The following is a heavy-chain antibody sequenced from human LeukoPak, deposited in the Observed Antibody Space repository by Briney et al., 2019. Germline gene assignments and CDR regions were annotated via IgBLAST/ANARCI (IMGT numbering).Heavy chain of an antibody. J-gene: IGHJ4*02. CDR3: ARDMSSSGEDY. CDR1: GFTFSSYW. V-gene: IGHV3-74*01. CDR2: INSDGSGT. Sequence: GGSLRLSCAASGFTFSSYWMHWVRQAPGKGLVWVSRINSDGSGTSYADSVKGRFTISRDNAKNTLYLQMNSLRAEDTAVYYCARDMSSSGEDYWGQGTLVTVSS. D-gene: IGHD6-6*01.